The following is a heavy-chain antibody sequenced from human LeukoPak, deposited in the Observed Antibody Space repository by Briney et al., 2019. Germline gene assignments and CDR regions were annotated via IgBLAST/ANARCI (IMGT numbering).Heavy chain of an antibody. CDR2: IVVGSGNT. D-gene: IGHD4-11*01. Sequence: SVKVSCKASGFTFTSSAMQWVRQARGQRLEWIGWIVVGSGNTNYAQKFQERVTITRDMSTSTAYMELSSLRSEDTAVYYCAADRLGGDAFDIWGQGTMVTVSS. CDR1: GFTFTSSA. J-gene: IGHJ3*02. V-gene: IGHV1-58*02. CDR3: AADRLGGDAFDI.